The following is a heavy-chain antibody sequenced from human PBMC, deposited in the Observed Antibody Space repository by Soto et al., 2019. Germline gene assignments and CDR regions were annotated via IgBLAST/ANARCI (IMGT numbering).Heavy chain of an antibody. CDR3: ARGAAMVDY. V-gene: IGHV4-30-2*01. D-gene: IGHD5-18*01. CDR2: ISHSGST. CDR1: GGSISSGGYS. J-gene: IGHJ4*02. Sequence: QLQLQESGSGLVKPSQTLSLTCAVSGGSISSGGYSWSWIRQPPGKGLECIGYISHSGSTYYNPALKRRVTISLDRSKNQFSLKLSSVTAADTAVYYCARGAAMVDYWGQGTLVTVSS.